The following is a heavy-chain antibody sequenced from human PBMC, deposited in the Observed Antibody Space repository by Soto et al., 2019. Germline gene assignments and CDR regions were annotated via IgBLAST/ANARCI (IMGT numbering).Heavy chain of an antibody. V-gene: IGHV1-69*02. D-gene: IGHD3-16*01. CDR1: GGTFSRYT. J-gene: IGHJ3*01. Sequence: QVQLEQSGAEVKKPGSSVRVSCKASGGTFSRYTLSWVRQAPGQGLEWMGRVIPILGIANYAPKFQSRVTITEDKSADKSTSTAYMELSSLRSEDTSIYYCASEEANLGDAFDVWGHGTMVTVSS. CDR3: ASEEANLGDAFDV. CDR2: VIPILGIA.